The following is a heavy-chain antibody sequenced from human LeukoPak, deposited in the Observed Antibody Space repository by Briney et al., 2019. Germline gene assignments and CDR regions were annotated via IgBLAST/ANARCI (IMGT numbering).Heavy chain of an antibody. CDR1: GFTFSSSS. Sequence: GGSLRLSCAASGFTFSSSSMNWVRQAPGKGLEWVSYISSGSSTIYYADSVKGRFTISRDNAKNSLYLQMNSLRAEDTAVYYCEGSVGYWGQGTLVTASS. V-gene: IGHV3-48*01. J-gene: IGHJ4*02. CDR2: ISSGSSTI. CDR3: EGSVGY. D-gene: IGHD2-15*01.